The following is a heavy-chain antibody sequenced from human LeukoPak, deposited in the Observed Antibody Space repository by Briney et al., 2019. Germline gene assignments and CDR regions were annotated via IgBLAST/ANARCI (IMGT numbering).Heavy chain of an antibody. V-gene: IGHV3-20*04. CDR1: GFKFDDYG. CDR2: INWNGDSR. Sequence: GGSLRLSCTASGFKFDDYGMTWVRQAPGKGLEWVSDINWNGDSRGYAHSVRGRFTIYRDNSKNSLYLQMNSLRVEDTAVYYCAKDAVKLRYFDWLSHKDYWGQGTLVTVSS. J-gene: IGHJ4*02. D-gene: IGHD3-9*01. CDR3: AKDAVKLRYFDWLSHKDY.